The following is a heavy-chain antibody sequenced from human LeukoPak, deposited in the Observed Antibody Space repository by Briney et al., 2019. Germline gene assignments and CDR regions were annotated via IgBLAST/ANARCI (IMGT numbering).Heavy chain of an antibody. V-gene: IGHV4-34*01. CDR2: INRSGST. J-gene: IGHJ4*02. CDR1: GGSFSGYY. CDR3: AVNNYGLTLDY. Sequence: SETLSLTCAVYGGSFSGYYWSWIRQPPGKGLEWIGEINRSGSTNYNPSLKSRVTISVDTSKNQFSLKLSSVTAADTAVYYCAVNNYGLTLDYWGQGTLVTVSS. D-gene: IGHD4-17*01.